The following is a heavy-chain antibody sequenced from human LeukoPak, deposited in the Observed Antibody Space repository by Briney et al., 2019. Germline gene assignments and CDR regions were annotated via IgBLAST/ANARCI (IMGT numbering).Heavy chain of an antibody. D-gene: IGHD3-3*01. J-gene: IGHJ4*02. CDR2: IIPIFGTA. CDR1: GGTFSSYA. Sequence: ASVKVSCKASGGTFSSYAISWVRQAPGQGLEWMGRIIPIFGTANYAQKFRGRVTITTDESTSTAYMELSSLRSEDTAVYYCARGHYDFWSGYYSHFDYWGQGTLVTVSS. V-gene: IGHV1-69*05. CDR3: ARGHYDFWSGYYSHFDY.